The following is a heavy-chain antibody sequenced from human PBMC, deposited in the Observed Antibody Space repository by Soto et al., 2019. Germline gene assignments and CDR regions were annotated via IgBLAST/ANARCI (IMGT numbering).Heavy chain of an antibody. CDR3: ARDTIFGVVIPLGHYYYGMDV. Sequence: ASVKVSCKASGGTFSSYAISWVRQAPGQGLEWMGGIIPIFGTANYAQKFQGRVTITADESTSTAYMELSSLRSEDTAVYYCARDTIFGVVIPLGHYYYGMDVWGQGTTVTVSS. CDR2: IIPIFGTA. D-gene: IGHD3-3*01. CDR1: GGTFSSYA. V-gene: IGHV1-69*13. J-gene: IGHJ6*02.